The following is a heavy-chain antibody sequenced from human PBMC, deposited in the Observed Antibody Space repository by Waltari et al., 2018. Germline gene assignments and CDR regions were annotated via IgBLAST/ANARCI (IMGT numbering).Heavy chain of an antibody. CDR3: ARRGAYFFDY. CDR1: GGSISSGGYY. CDR2: IYYTRET. D-gene: IGHD3-16*01. J-gene: IGHJ4*02. V-gene: IGHV4-31*03. Sequence: QVQMQESGPGLVKPSQTLSLTCTVSGGSISSGGYYWSWIRQHPGKGLEGIGYIYYTRETYYNPSLTSRVAISIDTSKSQFSLDLGTVTAADTAVYYCARRGAYFFDYWGRGTLVTVSS.